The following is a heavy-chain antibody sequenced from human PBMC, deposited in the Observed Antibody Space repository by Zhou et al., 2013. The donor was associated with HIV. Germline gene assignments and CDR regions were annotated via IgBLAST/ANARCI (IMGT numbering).Heavy chain of an antibody. Sequence: QVQLVQSGAEVKKPGSSVRVSCKASGGTLSGKAITWVRQAPGQGLEWMGGIIPIGETANYAQRLQGRVRMSTDAFTMTAYMELTSLRSQDTAMYYCARVRYRNSPLYYYGMDVVGPRDHGHRLL. CDR1: GGTLSGKA. V-gene: IGHV1-69*05. J-gene: IGHJ6*02. CDR3: ARVRYRNSPLYYYGMDV. CDR2: IIPIGETA. D-gene: IGHD3-16*02.